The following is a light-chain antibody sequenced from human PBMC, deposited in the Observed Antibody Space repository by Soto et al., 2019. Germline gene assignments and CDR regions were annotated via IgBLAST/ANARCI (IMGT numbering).Light chain of an antibody. CDR1: QSINTY. CDR3: QQYGSSPET. V-gene: IGKV3-11*01. Sequence: TQSPATLSLSPGERATLSCRASQSINTYLAWYQQKPGQAPRLLIYDASNRATGISARFSGSGSGTDFTLTISSLEPEDFAVYYCQQYGSSPETFGQGTKVDIK. CDR2: DAS. J-gene: IGKJ1*01.